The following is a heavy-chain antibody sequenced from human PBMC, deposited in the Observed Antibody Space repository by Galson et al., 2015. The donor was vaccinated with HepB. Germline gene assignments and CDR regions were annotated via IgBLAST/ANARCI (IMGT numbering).Heavy chain of an antibody. V-gene: IGHV1-46*01. Sequence: SVKVSCKASGYTFTSYCMHWVRQAPGQGLEWMGIINPSGGSTSYAQKFQGRVTMTRDTSTSTVYMELSSLRSEDTAVYYCARDLLGQRHYDILTGLWGQGTLVTVSS. D-gene: IGHD3-9*01. CDR2: INPSGGST. CDR1: GYTFTSYC. CDR3: ARDLLGQRHYDILTGL. J-gene: IGHJ4*02.